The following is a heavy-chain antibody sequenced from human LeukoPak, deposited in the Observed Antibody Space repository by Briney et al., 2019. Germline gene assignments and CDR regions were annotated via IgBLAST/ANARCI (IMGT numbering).Heavy chain of an antibody. CDR3: AREPHGMDV. J-gene: IGHJ6*02. Sequence: ASVKVSCKASGGTFSSYAISWVRQAPGQGLEWMGRIIPILGIANYAQKFQGRVTITADKSTSTVYMELSSLRSEDTAVYYCAREPHGMDVWGQGTTVTVSS. CDR1: GGTFSSYA. V-gene: IGHV1-69*04. CDR2: IIPILGIA.